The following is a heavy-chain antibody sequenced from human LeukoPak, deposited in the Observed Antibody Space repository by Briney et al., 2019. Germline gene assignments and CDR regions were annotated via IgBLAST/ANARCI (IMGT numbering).Heavy chain of an antibody. J-gene: IGHJ4*02. CDR3: AGPLHVGATELDY. Sequence: GASVKVSCKASGYTFTGYYMHWVRQAPGQGLEWMGWINPNSGGTNYAQKFQGRVTMTRDTSISTAYMELSRLRSDDTAVYYCAGPLHVGATELDYWGQGTLVTVSS. V-gene: IGHV1-2*02. CDR1: GYTFTGYY. D-gene: IGHD1-26*01. CDR2: INPNSGGT.